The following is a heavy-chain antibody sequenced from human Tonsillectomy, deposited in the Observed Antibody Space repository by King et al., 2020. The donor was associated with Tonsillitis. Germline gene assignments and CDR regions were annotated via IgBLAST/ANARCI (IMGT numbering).Heavy chain of an antibody. CDR2: ISYDGSNK. Sequence: VQLVESGGGVVQPGRSLRLSCAASGFTFSSYAMHWVRQAPGKGLEWVAVISYDGSNKYYADSVKGRFTISRDNSKNTLYLQMNSLRAEDTAVYYCARPSTPGLRYFDWSSTYNWFDPWGQGTLVTVSS. CDR1: GFTFSSYA. J-gene: IGHJ5*02. V-gene: IGHV3-30-3*01. CDR3: ARPSTPGLRYFDWSSTYNWFDP. D-gene: IGHD3-9*01.